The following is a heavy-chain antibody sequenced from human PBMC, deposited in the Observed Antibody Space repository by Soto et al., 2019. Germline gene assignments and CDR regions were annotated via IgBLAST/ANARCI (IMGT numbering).Heavy chain of an antibody. J-gene: IGHJ5*02. V-gene: IGHV1-3*01. CDR1: GYTFTSYA. D-gene: IGHD2-15*01. Sequence: GASVKVSCKASGYTFTSYAMHWVRQAPGQRLEWMGWINAGNGNTKYSQKFQGRVTITRDTSASTAYMELSSLRSEDTAVYYCASSFCSGGSCYIYWFDPWGQGTLVTVSS. CDR3: ASSFCSGGSCYIYWFDP. CDR2: INAGNGNT.